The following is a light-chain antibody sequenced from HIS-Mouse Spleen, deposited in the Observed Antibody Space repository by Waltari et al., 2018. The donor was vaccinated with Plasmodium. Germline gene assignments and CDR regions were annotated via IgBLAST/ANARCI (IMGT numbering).Light chain of an antibody. CDR3: QQSYSTWT. CDR2: AAS. V-gene: IGKV1-39*01. Sequence: DIQMTQSPSSLSASVGDRVTITCRASQSISSYLNWYQQKPGKAPKILIDAASSLQSGVPSRFSGSGSGTDFTLTISSLQPEYFATYYCQQSYSTWTFGQGTKVEIK. J-gene: IGKJ1*01. CDR1: QSISSY.